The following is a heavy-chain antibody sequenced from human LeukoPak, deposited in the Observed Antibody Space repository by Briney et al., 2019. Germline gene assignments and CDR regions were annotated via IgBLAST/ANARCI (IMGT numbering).Heavy chain of an antibody. V-gene: IGHV1-2*02. CDR1: GYTFTSYG. J-gene: IGHJ5*02. CDR2: INPNSGGT. Sequence: GASVKVSCKASGYTFTSYGISWVRQAPGQGLEWMGWINPNSGGTNYAQKFQGRVTMTRDTSISTAYMELSRLRSDDTAVYYCARSAPYDSSGYYLSDWFDPWGQGTLVTVSS. CDR3: ARSAPYDSSGYYLSDWFDP. D-gene: IGHD3-22*01.